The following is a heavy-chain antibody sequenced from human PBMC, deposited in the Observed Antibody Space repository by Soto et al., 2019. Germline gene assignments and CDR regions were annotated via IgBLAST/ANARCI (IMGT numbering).Heavy chain of an antibody. D-gene: IGHD3-16*01. Sequence: GGSLRLSCAASGFTFSNNAMSWVRQAPGKGLEWVSGISGSGGSRYYADSVKGRFTISRDNSKNTLYLQMNSLRAEDTAVYYCARAIVWSRDGIDYWGQGTLVTVSS. CDR2: ISGSGGSR. V-gene: IGHV3-23*01. CDR1: GFTFSNNA. J-gene: IGHJ4*02. CDR3: ARAIVWSRDGIDY.